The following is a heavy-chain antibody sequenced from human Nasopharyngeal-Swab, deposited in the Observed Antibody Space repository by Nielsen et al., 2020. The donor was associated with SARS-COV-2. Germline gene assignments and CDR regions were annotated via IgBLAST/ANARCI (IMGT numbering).Heavy chain of an antibody. CDR3: ASGYGSGRGKYFQH. V-gene: IGHV1-46*01. CDR2: INPSGGST. D-gene: IGHD3-10*01. J-gene: IGHJ1*01. Sequence: ARQAPGQRLEWMGIINPSGGSTSYAQKFQGRVTMTRDTSTSTVYMELSSLRSEDTAVYYCASGYGSGRGKYFQHWGQGTLVTVSS.